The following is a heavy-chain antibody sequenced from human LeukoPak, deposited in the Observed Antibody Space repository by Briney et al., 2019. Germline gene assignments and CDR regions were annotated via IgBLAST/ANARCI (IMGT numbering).Heavy chain of an antibody. J-gene: IGHJ3*02. CDR3: AKGRGSSSHQAFDI. CDR2: IRYDGSNK. V-gene: IGHV3-30*02. D-gene: IGHD6-6*01. CDR1: GFTFSSYG. Sequence: GGSLRLSCAASGFTFSSYGMHWVRQAPGKGLEWVAFIRYDGSNKYYADTVKGRFTISRDNSKNTLYLQMNSLRAEDTAVYYCAKGRGSSSHQAFDIWGQGTMVTVSS.